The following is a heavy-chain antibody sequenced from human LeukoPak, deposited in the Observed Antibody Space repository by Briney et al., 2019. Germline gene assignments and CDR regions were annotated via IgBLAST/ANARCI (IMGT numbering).Heavy chain of an antibody. CDR1: GFTFSSYG. CDR2: IRYDGSNK. D-gene: IGHD1-26*01. V-gene: IGHV3-30*02. J-gene: IGHJ4*02. CDR3: AKDSVLLSGSYYFDY. Sequence: GGSPRLSCAASGFTFSSYGMHWVRQAPGKGLEWVAFIRYDGSNKYYADSVKGRFTISRDNSKNTLYLQMNSLRAEDTAVYYCAKDSVLLSGSYYFDYWGQGTLVTVSS.